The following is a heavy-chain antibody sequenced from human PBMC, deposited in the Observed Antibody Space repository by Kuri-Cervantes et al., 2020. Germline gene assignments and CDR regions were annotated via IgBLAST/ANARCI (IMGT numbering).Heavy chain of an antibody. CDR3: AKELLWFGEYDTYYYYGMDV. V-gene: IGHV3-23*01. Sequence: GGSLRLSCAASGFTFKSYWMSWVRQAPGKGLEWVSTVTGSGDRTFYADSVKGRFSISRDNSKNTLYLQMNSLRAEDTAVYYCAKELLWFGEYDTYYYYGMDVWGQGTTVTVSS. D-gene: IGHD3-10*01. CDR2: VTGSGDRT. J-gene: IGHJ6*02. CDR1: GFTFKSYW.